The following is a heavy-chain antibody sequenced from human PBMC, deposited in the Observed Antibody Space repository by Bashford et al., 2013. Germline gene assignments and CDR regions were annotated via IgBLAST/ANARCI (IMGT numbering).Heavy chain of an antibody. Sequence: GGSLRLSCAALDSFSVITTWTGSARRPGKGLEWVANIKEDGSEKYYVDSVKGRFTISRDNAKNSLYLQMNSLRAEDTAVYYCARDFGGAPGYNWFDPWGQGTLVTVSS. D-gene: IGHD3-3*01. J-gene: IGHJ5*02. CDR2: IKEDGSEK. V-gene: IGHV3-7*01. CDR1: DSFSVITT. CDR3: ARDFGGAPGYNWFDP.